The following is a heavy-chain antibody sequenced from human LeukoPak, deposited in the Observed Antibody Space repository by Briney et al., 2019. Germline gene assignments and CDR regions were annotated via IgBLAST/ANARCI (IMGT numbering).Heavy chain of an antibody. CDR2: IYYSGST. CDR1: GGSISSSSYY. J-gene: IGHJ4*02. D-gene: IGHD3-3*01. V-gene: IGHV4-39*01. Sequence: KPSETLSLTCTVSGGSISSSSYYWGWIRQPPGKGLEWIGSIYYSGSTYYNPSLKSRVTISVDTSKNQFSRKLSSVTAADTAVYYCAIFSRITIFGVVTPDNDYWGQGTLVTVSS. CDR3: AIFSRITIFGVVTPDNDY.